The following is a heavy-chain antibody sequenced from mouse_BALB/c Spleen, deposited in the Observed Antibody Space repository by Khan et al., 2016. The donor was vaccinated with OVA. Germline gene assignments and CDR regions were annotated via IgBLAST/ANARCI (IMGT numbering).Heavy chain of an antibody. CDR1: GFSLTNYG. CDR3: ARQPYYHYNIMDY. CDR2: IWSDGST. Sequence: QVQLQQSGPGLVAPSQSLSITCTISGFSLTNYGVHWVRQPPGTGLEWLVVIWSDGSTTYNSALKSRLTISKDNSKSQVFLKMNSLQTDDTAMYFCARQPYYHYNIMDYWGQGTSVTVSS. D-gene: IGHD2-10*01. V-gene: IGHV2-6-1*01. J-gene: IGHJ4*01.